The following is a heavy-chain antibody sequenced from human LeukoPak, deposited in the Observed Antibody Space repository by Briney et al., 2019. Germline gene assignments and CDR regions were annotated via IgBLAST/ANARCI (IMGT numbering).Heavy chain of an antibody. CDR1: GGSFSGYY. CDR3: ARGLGPRATFDY. CDR2: INHSGST. Sequence: SETLSLTCAVYGGSFSGYYWSGIRQPPGKGLEWIGEINHSGSTNYNPSLKSRVTISVDTSKNQFSLKLSSVIAADTAVYYCARGLGPRATFDYWGQGTLVTVSS. V-gene: IGHV4-34*01. J-gene: IGHJ4*02.